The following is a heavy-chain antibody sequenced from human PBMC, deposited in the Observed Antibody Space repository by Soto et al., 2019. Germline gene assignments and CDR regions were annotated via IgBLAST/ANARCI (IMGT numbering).Heavy chain of an antibody. J-gene: IGHJ4*02. CDR1: GGSFSGYY. V-gene: IGHV4-34*01. CDR3: ARGKLSDYVWGSYRYHFDY. Sequence: SETLSLTCAVYGGSFSGYYWSWIRQPPGKGLEWIGEINHSGSTNYNPSLKSRVTISVDTSKNQFSLKLSSVTAADTAVYYCARGKLSDYVWGSYRYHFDYWGQGAVVTV. D-gene: IGHD3-16*02. CDR2: INHSGST.